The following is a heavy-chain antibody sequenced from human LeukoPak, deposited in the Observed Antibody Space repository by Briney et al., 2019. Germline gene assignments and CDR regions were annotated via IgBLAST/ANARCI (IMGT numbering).Heavy chain of an antibody. CDR1: GFTFNLYG. CDR2: IRYDGSNK. CDR3: AKGGMVRGVMPDY. V-gene: IGHV3-30*02. Sequence: GGSLRLSCVASGFTFNLYGMHWVRQAPGKGLEWVAFIRYDGSNKYYADSVKGRFTISRDNSKNTLYLQMNSLRAEDTAVYYCAKGGMVRGVMPDYWGQGTLVTVSS. J-gene: IGHJ4*02. D-gene: IGHD3-10*01.